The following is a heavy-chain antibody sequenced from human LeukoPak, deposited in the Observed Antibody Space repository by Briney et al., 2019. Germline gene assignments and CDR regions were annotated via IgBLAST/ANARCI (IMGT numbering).Heavy chain of an antibody. CDR3: ARESGYCSGGSCYSGYYYYYGMDV. J-gene: IGHJ6*02. Sequence: SETLSLTCTVSGGSISSYYWSWIRQPPGKGLEWIGYIYYSGSTNYNPSLKSRVTISVDTPKNQFSLKLSSVTAADTAVYYCARESGYCSGGSCYSGYYYYYGMDVWGQGTTVTVSS. D-gene: IGHD2-15*01. CDR2: IYYSGST. V-gene: IGHV4-59*12. CDR1: GGSISSYY.